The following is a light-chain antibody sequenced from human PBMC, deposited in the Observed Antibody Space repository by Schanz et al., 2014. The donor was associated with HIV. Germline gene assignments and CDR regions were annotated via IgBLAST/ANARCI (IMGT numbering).Light chain of an antibody. V-gene: IGKV3-20*01. J-gene: IGKJ1*01. CDR3: HQYGSLPWT. CDR2: ATS. Sequence: EIVLTQSPGSLSLSPGGRATLSCAASQRLSSSYLAWYQQKRDQPPRLVIYATSSRAAGIPDRFSGTGSGTDFTLTISRLEPEDFAVYYCHQYGSLPWTFGQGTKVEVK. CDR1: QRLSSSY.